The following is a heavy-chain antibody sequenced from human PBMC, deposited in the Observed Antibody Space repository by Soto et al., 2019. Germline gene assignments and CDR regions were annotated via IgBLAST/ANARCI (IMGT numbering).Heavy chain of an antibody. J-gene: IGHJ3*01. V-gene: IGHV2-26*01. CDR1: GFSLSDAKVG. Sequence: QVTLKESGPVLVKPTETLTLTCSVSGFSLSDAKVGVSWIRQPPGKALEWLAHVFPSDEKSYSTSLRSRLTISKDTSTSQVVLTMTNMDPVNTATYYCARSGGYCGSDCFPDAFDVWGQGTMVTVSS. CDR3: ARSGGYCGSDCFPDAFDV. D-gene: IGHD2-21*02. CDR2: VFPSDEK.